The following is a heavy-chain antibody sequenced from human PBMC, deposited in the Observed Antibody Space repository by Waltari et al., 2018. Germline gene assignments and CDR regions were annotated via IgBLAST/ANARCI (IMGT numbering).Heavy chain of an antibody. J-gene: IGHJ4*02. D-gene: IGHD5-12*01. V-gene: IGHV4-39*07. CDR3: ARRGRVDIPCFDY. CDR1: GGSISSSSYY. Sequence: QLQLQESGPGLVKPSETLSLTCTVSGGSISSSSYYWGWIRQPPGKGLEWIGSIYYSGGTYYNPSLKRRVTISIDTSKNQFSLKLSSVTAADTAVYYCARRGRVDIPCFDYWGQGTLVTVSS. CDR2: IYYSGGT.